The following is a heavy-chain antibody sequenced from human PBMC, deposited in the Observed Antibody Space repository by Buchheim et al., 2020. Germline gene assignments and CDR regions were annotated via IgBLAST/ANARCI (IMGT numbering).Heavy chain of an antibody. CDR2: ISSTSGYI. CDR3: ARDSCTSTSCYRGMDV. D-gene: IGHD2-2*01. CDR1: GFTFSSYS. Sequence: EVQLVESGGGLVKPGGSLRLSCAASGFTFSSYSMNWVRQAPGKGLEWVSSISSTSGYIYYADSVQGRFTISRDNAKKSPYLQMNSLRAEDTAVYYCARDSCTSTSCYRGMDVWGQGTT. J-gene: IGHJ6*02. V-gene: IGHV3-21*01.